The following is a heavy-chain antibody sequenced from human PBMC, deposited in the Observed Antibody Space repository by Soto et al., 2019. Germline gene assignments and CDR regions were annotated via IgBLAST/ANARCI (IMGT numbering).Heavy chain of an antibody. CDR1: GYTFIGYY. Sequence: QVQLVQSGAEVKKPGASVKVSCKTSGYTFIGYYLNWVRQAPGQGLEWMGWVNPHTGGTHYAQKFDGRVTMTRDTSTYTAYMELSGLKFDDTPTYFCARVMAYEQQLVPLDYWGQGTLVTVSS. D-gene: IGHD6-13*01. J-gene: IGHJ4*02. V-gene: IGHV1-2*02. CDR3: ARVMAYEQQLVPLDY. CDR2: VNPHTGGT.